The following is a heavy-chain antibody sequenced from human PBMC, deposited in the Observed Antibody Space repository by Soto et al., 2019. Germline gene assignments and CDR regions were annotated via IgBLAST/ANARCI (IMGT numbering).Heavy chain of an antibody. D-gene: IGHD2-8*02. J-gene: IGHJ3*02. CDR3: ARSLEPGHAFDI. Sequence: SVKVSCKASGGTFSSYTISWVRQAPGQGLEWMGRIIPILGIANYAQKFQGRVTITADKSTSTAYMELSSLRSEDTAVYYCARSLEPGHAFDICCQGTMVTVSS. CDR1: GGTFSSYT. V-gene: IGHV1-69*02. CDR2: IIPILGIA.